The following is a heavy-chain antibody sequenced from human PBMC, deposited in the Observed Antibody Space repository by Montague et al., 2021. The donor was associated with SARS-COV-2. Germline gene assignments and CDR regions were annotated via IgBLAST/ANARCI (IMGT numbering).Heavy chain of an antibody. D-gene: IGHD6-19*01. V-gene: IGHV6-1*01. CDR1: GDSVVELSTR. CDR3: AREQQWLGAVYYYYGMDV. J-gene: IGHJ6*02. CDR2: KNYRSKWYN. Sequence: CAISGDSVVELSTRLNSSSDSTSYAVVCLEKKNYRSKWYNDYALSVKSRITVNPDTSKNQFSLQLNSVTPEDTAVYYCAREQQWLGAVYYYYGMDVWGQGTTVTVSS.